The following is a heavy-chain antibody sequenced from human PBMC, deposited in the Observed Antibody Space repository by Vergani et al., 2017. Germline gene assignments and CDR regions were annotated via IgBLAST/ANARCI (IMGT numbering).Heavy chain of an antibody. CDR1: GFSFNSYL. D-gene: IGHD6-13*01. CDR2: IKSDGSIT. V-gene: IGHV3-74*03. CDR3: ARDKPFSYSSSWYHYYYMDV. Sequence: DVHLAESGGGFFQPGGSLRLSCSASGFSFNSYLMHWVRQVPGKGLLWVSRIKSDGSITAYADSVKGRFTISRDNAQNTLYLQMNSLRAEDTAVYYCARDKPFSYSSSWYHYYYMDVWGKGTTVTVSS. J-gene: IGHJ6*03.